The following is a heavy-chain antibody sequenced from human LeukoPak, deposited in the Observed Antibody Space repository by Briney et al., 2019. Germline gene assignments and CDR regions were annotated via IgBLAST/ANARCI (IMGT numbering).Heavy chain of an antibody. V-gene: IGHV1-46*01. CDR1: GYTFTSYY. J-gene: IGHJ4*02. CDR2: INPSGGST. Sequence: ASVTVSCKASGYTFTSYYMHWVRQAPGQGLEWMGIINPSGGSTSYAQKFQGRVTMTRDTSTSTVYMELSSLRSEDTAVYYCAREALNELGIDYWGQGTLVTVSS. D-gene: IGHD6-6*01. CDR3: AREALNELGIDY.